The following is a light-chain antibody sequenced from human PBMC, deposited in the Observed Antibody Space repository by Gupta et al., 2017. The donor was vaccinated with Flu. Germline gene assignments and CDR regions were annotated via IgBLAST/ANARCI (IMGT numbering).Light chain of an antibody. CDR2: GAS. V-gene: IGKV3-11*01. CDR3: QQRSDWLT. J-gene: IGKJ4*01. CDR1: QSISTY. Sequence: SPATLSWSPGERATLSCRASQSISTYLAWYQQKPGQTPRLLIYGASNRATGIPARFSGSGSGTDFTLTISSLEPEDFAVYYWQQRSDWLTFGGGTKVEI.